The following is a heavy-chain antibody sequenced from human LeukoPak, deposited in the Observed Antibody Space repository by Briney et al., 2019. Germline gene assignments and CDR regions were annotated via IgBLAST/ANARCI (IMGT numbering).Heavy chain of an antibody. Sequence: AGSLRLSCAASGFAFSSYDMHWVRQVTGKGLEWVSAIGTAGDTYYPGSVKGRFTISRENAKNSLYLQMNSRRAGDTAVYYCARAYRGYYGSGSYYNDAFDIWGQGTMVTVSS. V-gene: IGHV3-13*04. CDR2: IGTAGDT. D-gene: IGHD3-10*01. J-gene: IGHJ3*02. CDR3: ARAYRGYYGSGSYYNDAFDI. CDR1: GFAFSSYD.